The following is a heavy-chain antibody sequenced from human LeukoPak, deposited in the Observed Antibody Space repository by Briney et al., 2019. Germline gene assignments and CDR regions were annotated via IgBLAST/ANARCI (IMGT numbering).Heavy chain of an antibody. Sequence: GGSLRLSCAASGFTFSSYEMNWVRQAPGKGLEWVSYISSSGSTIYYADSVKGRFTISRDNAKNSLYLQMNSLRAEDTAVYYCARTYYYDSSGKDGVAFDIWGQGTMVTVSS. CDR1: GFTFSSYE. CDR2: ISSSGSTI. CDR3: ARTYYYDSSGKDGVAFDI. V-gene: IGHV3-48*03. D-gene: IGHD3-22*01. J-gene: IGHJ3*02.